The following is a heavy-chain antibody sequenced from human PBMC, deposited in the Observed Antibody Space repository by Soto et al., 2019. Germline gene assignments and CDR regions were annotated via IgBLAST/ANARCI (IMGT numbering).Heavy chain of an antibody. Sequence: ASVKVSCKTSGFTFTSYPFSWVRQASGQGLEWLAWVHPYEGTTKVAHQFRDRITLTTDASAATVFMELTRLTSDDTAVYFCAREYYSRQTWIEYLGQGTLVKVSS. CDR3: AREYYSRQTWIEY. CDR2: VHPYEGTT. V-gene: IGHV1-18*04. D-gene: IGHD1-26*01. CDR1: GFTFTSYP. J-gene: IGHJ4*02.